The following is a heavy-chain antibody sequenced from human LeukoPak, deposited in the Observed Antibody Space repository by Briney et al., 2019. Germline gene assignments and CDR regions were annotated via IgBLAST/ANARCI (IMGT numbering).Heavy chain of an antibody. V-gene: IGHV4-34*01. CDR1: GGSFSGYY. CDR3: ARGVDSYGYF. D-gene: IGHD5-18*01. CDR2: INHSGST. J-gene: IGHJ4*02. Sequence: SETLSLTCAVYGGSFSGYYWSWIRQPPGKGLEWIGEINHSGSTNYNPSLKSRVTMSVDTSKNQFSLKLSSVTAADTAVYYCARGVDSYGYFWGQGTLVTVSS.